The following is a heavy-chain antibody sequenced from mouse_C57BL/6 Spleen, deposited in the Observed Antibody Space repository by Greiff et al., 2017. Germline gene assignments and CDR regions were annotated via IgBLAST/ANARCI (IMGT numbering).Heavy chain of an antibody. CDR2: IYPGDGDT. J-gene: IGHJ3*01. CDR3: ARGVSYTGAY. CDR1: GYAFSSYW. D-gene: IGHD6-2*01. V-gene: IGHV1-80*01. Sequence: VKLQESGAELVKPGASVKISCKASGYAFSSYWMNWVKQRPGKGLEWIGQIYPGDGDTNYNGKFKGKATLTADKSSSTAYMQLSSLTSEDSAVYFCARGVSYTGAYWGQGTLVTVSA.